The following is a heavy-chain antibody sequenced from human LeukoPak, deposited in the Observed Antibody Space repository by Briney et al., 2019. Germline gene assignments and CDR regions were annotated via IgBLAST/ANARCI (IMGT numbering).Heavy chain of an antibody. CDR2: IRSKANSYAT. CDR3: TRPAGTGDY. V-gene: IGHV3-73*01. Sequence: GGSLRLSRAASGFTFSGSAMHWVRQASGKGLEWVGRIRSKANSYATAYAASVKGRFTISRDDSKNTAYLQMNSLKTEDTAVYYCTRPAGTGDYWGQGTLVTVSS. J-gene: IGHJ4*02. CDR1: GFTFSGSA. D-gene: IGHD6-13*01.